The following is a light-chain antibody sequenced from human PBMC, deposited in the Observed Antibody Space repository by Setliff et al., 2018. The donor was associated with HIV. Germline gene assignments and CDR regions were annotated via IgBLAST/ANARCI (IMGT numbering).Light chain of an antibody. Sequence: QSVLTQTDSVSGSPGQSITISCTGTSSDIGRYNLVSWYQQYPGKAPKLMIYQATRRPSGVSNRFSGSKSGNVASLTISGLQAEDEADYYCCSNTGSNTFVFGTGTKVTVL. CDR1: SSDIGRYNL. J-gene: IGLJ1*01. V-gene: IGLV2-23*01. CDR2: QAT. CDR3: CSNTGSNTFV.